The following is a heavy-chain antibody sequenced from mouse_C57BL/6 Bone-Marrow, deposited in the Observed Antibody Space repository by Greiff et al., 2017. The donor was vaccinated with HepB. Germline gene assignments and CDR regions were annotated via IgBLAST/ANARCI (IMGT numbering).Heavy chain of an antibody. CDR2: IYPRDGST. J-gene: IGHJ2*01. CDR1: GYTFSSYD. V-gene: IGHV1-85*01. Sequence: VQLQQSGPELVKPGASVKLSCKASGYTFSSYDINWVKQRPGQGLEWIGWIYPRDGSTKYNEKFKGKATLTVDTYSSTAYMELHSLTSEDSAVYFCARRTRGDYWGQGTTLTVSS. CDR3: ARRTRGDY.